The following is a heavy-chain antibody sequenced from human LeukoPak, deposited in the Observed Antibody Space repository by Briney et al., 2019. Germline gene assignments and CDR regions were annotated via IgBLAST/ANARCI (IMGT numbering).Heavy chain of an antibody. V-gene: IGHV3-7*01. J-gene: IGHJ4*02. CDR1: GFSFRTYW. CDR3: ARDPQPHVWWSHSH. D-gene: IGHD2-21*01. Sequence: PGGSLRLSCAASGFSFRTYWMNWVRQAPGKGLEWVANIKQDGSEKYYVDSVKGRFTISRDNAKNSLYLQMNSLRAEDTAVYYCARDPQPHVWWSHSHWGQGTLVTVSS. CDR2: IKQDGSEK.